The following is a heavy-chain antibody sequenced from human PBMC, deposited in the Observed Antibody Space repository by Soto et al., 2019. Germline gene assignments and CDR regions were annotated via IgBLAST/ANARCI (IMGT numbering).Heavy chain of an antibody. CDR2: IKQDGSEK. CDR3: AGGRGCRTGCHNFDY. V-gene: IGHV3-7*01. CDR1: GFTFSSYW. Sequence: EVQLVESGGGLVQPGGSLRLSCAASGFTFSSYWMSWVRQAPGKGLEWVANIKQDGSEKYYVASVKGRFIISRDIAKHSLYLEMNGLRAEDRAVYYCAGGRGCRTGCHNFDYWGQGTLVTVSA. J-gene: IGHJ4*02. D-gene: IGHD2-2*01.